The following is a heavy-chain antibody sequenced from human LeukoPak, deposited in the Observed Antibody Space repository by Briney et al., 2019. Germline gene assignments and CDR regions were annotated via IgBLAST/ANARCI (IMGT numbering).Heavy chain of an antibody. D-gene: IGHD3-9*01. V-gene: IGHV3-23*01. CDR2: ISGSGGST. CDR3: AKDHDILTGYHNDY. J-gene: IGHJ4*02. Sequence: PGGSLRLPCAASGFTFSSYAMSWVRQAPGKGLEWVSAISGSGGSTYYADSVKGRFTISRDNSKNTLYLQMNSLRAEDTAVYYCAKDHDILTGYHNDYWGQGTLVTVSS. CDR1: GFTFSSYA.